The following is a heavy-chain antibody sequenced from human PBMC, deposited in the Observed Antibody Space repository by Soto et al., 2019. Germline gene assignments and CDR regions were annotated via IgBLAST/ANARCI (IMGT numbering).Heavy chain of an antibody. CDR3: AKDGNPIPDWTGYYRLGWFDP. Sequence: EVQLLESGGGLVQPGGSLRLSCAASGFTFSSYAMIWVRQAPGKGLEWVSAISGSGGSTYYADSVKGRFTISRDNSKNTLYLQMNSLRAEDTAVYYCAKDGNPIPDWTGYYRLGWFDPWGQGTLVTVSS. CDR2: ISGSGGST. D-gene: IGHD3-3*01. J-gene: IGHJ5*02. CDR1: GFTFSSYA. V-gene: IGHV3-23*01.